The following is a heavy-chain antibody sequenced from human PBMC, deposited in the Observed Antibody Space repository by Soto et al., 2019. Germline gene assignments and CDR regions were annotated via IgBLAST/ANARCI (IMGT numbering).Heavy chain of an antibody. V-gene: IGHV3-7*01. CDR1: GFTFDNYW. CDR3: ARAEWYGSSWNYLDS. J-gene: IGHJ4*02. Sequence: GGSLRLSCAASGFTFDNYWINWVRQAPGKGLEWVANIKQDGSELYYVDSVKGRFTISRDNAKNSVYLQMSSLGADDTAVYFCARAEWYGSSWNYLDSWGQGTLVTVSS. CDR2: IKQDGSEL. D-gene: IGHD6-13*01.